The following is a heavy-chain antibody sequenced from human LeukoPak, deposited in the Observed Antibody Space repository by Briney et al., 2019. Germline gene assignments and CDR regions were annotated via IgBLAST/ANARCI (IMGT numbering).Heavy chain of an antibody. CDR2: IYYSGST. J-gene: IGHJ4*02. V-gene: IGHV4-59*01. CDR1: GGSISSYY. D-gene: IGHD6-13*01. Sequence: SETLSLTCTXSGGSISSYYWSWIRQPPGKGLEWIGYIYYSGSTNYNPSLKSRVTISVDTSKNQFSLKLSSVTAADTAVYYCASIGAAAGLDYWGQGTLVTVSS. CDR3: ASIGAAAGLDY.